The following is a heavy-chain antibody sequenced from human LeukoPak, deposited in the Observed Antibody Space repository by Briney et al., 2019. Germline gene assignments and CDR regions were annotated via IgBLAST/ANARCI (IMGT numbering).Heavy chain of an antibody. CDR1: GFSFSRFW. J-gene: IGHJ6*03. Sequence: TGGSLRLSCAASGFSFSRFWMSSARQGPGKGLEWVAYIKQDGNHVSYADSVKGRFTISRANADNSLFLERIRLNGEHSAFYYCARATGTMRISNFRGGREHFYYSIDLWGKGPGVIVS. V-gene: IGHV3-7*01. CDR3: ARATGTMRISNFRGGREHFYYSIDL. CDR2: IKQDGNHV. D-gene: IGHD4-17*01.